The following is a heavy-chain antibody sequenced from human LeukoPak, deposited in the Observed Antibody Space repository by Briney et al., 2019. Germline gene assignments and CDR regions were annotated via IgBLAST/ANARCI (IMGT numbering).Heavy chain of an antibody. CDR1: DDSITMYY. CDR2: IYYSGST. V-gene: IGHV4-59*01. D-gene: IGHD3-9*01. CDR3: AGLRYFDWLFTD. J-gene: IGHJ4*02. Sequence: SETLSLTCSVSDDSITMYYWTWIRQPPGKGLEWIGSIYYSGSTYYNPSLKSRVTISVDTSKNQFSLKLSSVTAADTAVYYCAGLRYFDWLFTDWGQGTLVTVSS.